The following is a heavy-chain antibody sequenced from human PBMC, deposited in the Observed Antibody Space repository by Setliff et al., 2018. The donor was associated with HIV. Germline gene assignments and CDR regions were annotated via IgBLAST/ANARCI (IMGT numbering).Heavy chain of an antibody. J-gene: IGHJ4*02. V-gene: IGHV1-69-2*01. CDR2: IDPDRGNT. Sequence: ASVKVSCKVSGYTFPDYYMKWVRQAPGKGLEWMGLIDPDRGNTVYAGKFQGRVTITADMSIDIAYMKSTILRSEDTAMYFCAWGTQRPIDSWGQGTLVTVSS. D-gene: IGHD3-16*01. CDR3: AWGTQRPIDS. CDR1: GYTFPDYY.